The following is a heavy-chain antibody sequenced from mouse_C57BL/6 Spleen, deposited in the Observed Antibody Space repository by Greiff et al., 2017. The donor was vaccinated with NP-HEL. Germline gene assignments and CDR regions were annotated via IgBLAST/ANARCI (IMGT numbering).Heavy chain of an antibody. J-gene: IGHJ3*01. CDR3: APYDYDGGFAY. Sequence: DVKVEESGGGLVKPGGSLKLSCAASGFTFSSYAMSWVRQTPEKRLEWVATISDGGSYTYYPDNVKGRFTISRDNAKNNLYLQMSHLKSEDTAMYYCAPYDYDGGFAYWGQGTLVTVSA. CDR2: ISDGGSYT. CDR1: GFTFSSYA. V-gene: IGHV5-4*03. D-gene: IGHD2-4*01.